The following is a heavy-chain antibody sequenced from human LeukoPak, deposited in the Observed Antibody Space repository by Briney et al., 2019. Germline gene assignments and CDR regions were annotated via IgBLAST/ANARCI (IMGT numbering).Heavy chain of an antibody. V-gene: IGHV4-31*03. J-gene: IGHJ4*02. Sequence: SQTLSLTCTVSGGSISSGGYYWSWIRQHPGKGLEWIGYIYYSGSTYYNPSLKSRVTISVDTSKNQFSLELSSVTAADTAVYYCARGLAVAGYGDYWGQGTLVTVSS. CDR3: ARGLAVAGYGDY. CDR2: IYYSGST. D-gene: IGHD6-19*01. CDR1: GGSISSGGYY.